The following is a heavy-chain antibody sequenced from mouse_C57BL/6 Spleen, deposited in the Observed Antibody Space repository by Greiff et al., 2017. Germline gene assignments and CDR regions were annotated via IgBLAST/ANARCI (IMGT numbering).Heavy chain of an antibody. CDR1: GYAFTSYW. Sequence: VQRVESGAELATPGASVKLSCKASGYAFTSYWMHWVKQRPGQGLEWIGYINPSSGYTKYNQKFKDKATLSADKSSSTAYMQLSSLTYEDSAVYYCARERHFDVWGTGTTVTVSS. V-gene: IGHV1-7*01. J-gene: IGHJ1*03. CDR3: ARERHFDV. CDR2: INPSSGYT.